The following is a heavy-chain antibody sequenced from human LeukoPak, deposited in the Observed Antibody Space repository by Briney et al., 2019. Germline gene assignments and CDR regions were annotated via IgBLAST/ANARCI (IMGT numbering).Heavy chain of an antibody. D-gene: IGHD6-19*01. CDR1: GYTFTGYY. Sequence: GASVKVSCKASGYTFTGYYMHWVRQAPGQGLEWMGWMNPNSGGTNYAQKFQGGVTMTRDTSISTAYMEVRRLTSDDTAVYYCARERGTLAVAGDAFDIWGQGTMVTVSS. CDR2: MNPNSGGT. J-gene: IGHJ3*02. CDR3: ARERGTLAVAGDAFDI. V-gene: IGHV1-2*02.